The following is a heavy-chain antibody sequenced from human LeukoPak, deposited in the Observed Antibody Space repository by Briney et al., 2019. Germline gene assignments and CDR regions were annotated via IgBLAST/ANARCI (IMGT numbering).Heavy chain of an antibody. Sequence: GGSLRLSCAASGFTFSSYGMHWVRQAPGKGLEGVAFIRYDGSNKYYADSVKGRFTISRDNSKNTLYLQMNSLRAEDTAVYYCARDRTYCSSTSCRPYYYYGMDVWGQGTTVTVSS. V-gene: IGHV3-30*02. CDR2: IRYDGSNK. CDR1: GFTFSSYG. J-gene: IGHJ6*02. D-gene: IGHD2-2*01. CDR3: ARDRTYCSSTSCRPYYYYGMDV.